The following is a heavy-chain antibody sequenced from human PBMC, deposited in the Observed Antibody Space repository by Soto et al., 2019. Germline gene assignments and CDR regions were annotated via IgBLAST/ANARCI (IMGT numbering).Heavy chain of an antibody. D-gene: IGHD3-10*01. Sequence: GGSLRLSXAASGFTFGTTDMSWVRQAPGEGLEWVSTIDGSGGITYYADSVKGRFTISRDNSRNTVYLQMNSLRGHDTALYYSVKNSGWFNTWGQGALVTVSS. V-gene: IGHV3-23*01. J-gene: IGHJ5*02. CDR3: VKNSGWFNT. CDR1: GFTFGTTD. CDR2: IDGSGGIT.